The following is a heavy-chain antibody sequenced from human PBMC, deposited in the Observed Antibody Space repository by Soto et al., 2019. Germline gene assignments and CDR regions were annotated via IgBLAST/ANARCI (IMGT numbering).Heavy chain of an antibody. CDR3: AKSPEWPNRYFDY. CDR1: GCTFISYA. CDR2: ITANSGST. V-gene: IGHV3-23*01. Sequence: PGWALRLSFASSGCTFISYAMVWVRQAPGKGLEWVSTITANSGSTAYGDSVKGRFTISRDNSKSTLYLQMNSLRVEDTAAYYCAKSPEWPNRYFDYWGQGTLVTVS. J-gene: IGHJ4*02. D-gene: IGHD3-3*01.